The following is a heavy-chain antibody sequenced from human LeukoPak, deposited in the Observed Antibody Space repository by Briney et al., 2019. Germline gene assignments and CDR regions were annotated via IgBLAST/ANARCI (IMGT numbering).Heavy chain of an antibody. CDR3: ARGGIPTGPYFYFYYMDV. Sequence: PGGSLRLSCAASGFTFSRHVKHWVRQAPGKGLEWVASISYDGNNKFHADPVKGRFTISRDNSRNTLYLQMNSLRGEDAAVYSCARGGIPTGPYFYFYYMDVWGKGTAVAVSS. CDR1: GFTFSRHV. V-gene: IGHV3-30*01. D-gene: IGHD3-10*01. J-gene: IGHJ6*03. CDR2: ISYDGNNK.